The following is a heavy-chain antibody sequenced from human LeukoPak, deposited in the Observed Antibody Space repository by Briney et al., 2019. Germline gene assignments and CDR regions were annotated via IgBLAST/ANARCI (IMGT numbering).Heavy chain of an antibody. CDR2: IYYSGST. CDR1: GGSISSGDYY. V-gene: IGHV4-30-4*01. Sequence: SETLSLTCTVSGGSISSGDYYWSWIRQPPGKGLEWIGYIYYSGSTYYNPSLKSRVTISVDTSKNQFSLKLSSVTAADTAVYYCARHRVLAYSGYDEIRDAFDIWGQGTMVTVSS. J-gene: IGHJ3*02. CDR3: ARHRVLAYSGYDEIRDAFDI. D-gene: IGHD5-12*01.